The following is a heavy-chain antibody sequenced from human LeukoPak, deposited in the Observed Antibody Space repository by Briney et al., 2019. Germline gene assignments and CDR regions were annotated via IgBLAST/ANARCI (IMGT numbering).Heavy chain of an antibody. CDR1: GYRFTSFY. Sequence: AASVKVSCKASGYRFTSFYVHWVRQAPGQGSEWSGTNNPSGDSAADTQKFQDRITMTRDTSTGTVYMELSSLRSEDTAVYYCAVRYSFYFEGMDAWGQGTTVTVSS. CDR2: NNPSGDSA. V-gene: IGHV1-46*01. J-gene: IGHJ6*02. D-gene: IGHD2/OR15-2a*01. CDR3: AVRYSFYFEGMDA.